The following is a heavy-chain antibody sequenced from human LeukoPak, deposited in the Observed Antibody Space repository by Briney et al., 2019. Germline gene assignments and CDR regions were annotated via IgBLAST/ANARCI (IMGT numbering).Heavy chain of an antibody. Sequence: SETLSLNCNVSGDSIRSGTYYWGWIRQPPGKGLEWIGSIYSTGNTKYNPSLKSRVTVSVDTSKNSFSLKLTSVTAADTAVYYCARGYSSSWYFNWFDPWGQGTLVTVSS. CDR3: ARGYSSSWYFNWFDP. V-gene: IGHV4-39*02. CDR2: IYSTGNT. J-gene: IGHJ5*02. D-gene: IGHD6-13*01. CDR1: GDSIRSGTYY.